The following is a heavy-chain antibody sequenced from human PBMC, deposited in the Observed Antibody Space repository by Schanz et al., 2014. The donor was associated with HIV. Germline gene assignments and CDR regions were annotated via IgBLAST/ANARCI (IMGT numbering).Heavy chain of an antibody. J-gene: IGHJ4*01. CDR2: ISGSGVST. Sequence: EVQLVESGGGSVQPGGSLSLSCAASGFTFSNFAMSWVRQAPGKGLEWVSSISGSGVSTFYAGSVKGRFAISRDKSKNTLYLQMNSLRVEDTAVYYCVRDAAGRFSDRSPGYWGQGTLVIVSS. CDR1: GFTFSNFA. D-gene: IGHD2-15*01. V-gene: IGHV3-23*04. CDR3: VRDAAGRFSDRSPGY.